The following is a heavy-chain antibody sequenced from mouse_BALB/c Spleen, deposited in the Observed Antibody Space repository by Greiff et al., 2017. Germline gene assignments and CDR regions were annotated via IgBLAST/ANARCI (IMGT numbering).Heavy chain of an antibody. Sequence: EVKLMESGPELVKPGASVKVSCKASGYAFTSYNMYWVKQSHGKSLEWIGYIDPYNGGTSYNQKFKGKATLTVDKSSSTAYMHLNSLTSEDSAVYYCAVITTVVASFDYWGQGTTLTVSS. CDR2: IDPYNGGT. D-gene: IGHD1-1*01. CDR1: GYAFTSYN. V-gene: IGHV1S135*01. CDR3: AVITTVVASFDY. J-gene: IGHJ2*01.